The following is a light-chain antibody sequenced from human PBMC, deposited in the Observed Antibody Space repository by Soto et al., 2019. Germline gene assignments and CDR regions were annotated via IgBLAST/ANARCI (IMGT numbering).Light chain of an antibody. J-gene: IGKJ2*01. CDR1: QTVANNY. V-gene: IGKV3-20*01. Sequence: EIVLAQSPATVSLSPGESATLSCRASQTVANNYLAWYQQRPAQAPRLVIFGASSRATGIPDRFRGSGSGTDFTLSISRVEPEDFAVYYCQQYDSSYTFGQGTKLEIK. CDR2: GAS. CDR3: QQYDSSYT.